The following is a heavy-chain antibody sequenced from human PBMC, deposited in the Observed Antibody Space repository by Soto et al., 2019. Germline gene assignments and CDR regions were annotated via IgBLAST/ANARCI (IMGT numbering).Heavy chain of an antibody. Sequence: QVQLVESGGGVVQPGSSLRLSCSASGFSFKNYAFHWVRQAPGKGLEWVALISHNDEPKIFYADSVQGRFTISRDNFKNTVYLQMNSLRDEDTAVYPCARCVRAESYYNAFDYWGQGAQVTVSS. J-gene: IGHJ4*01. D-gene: IGHD3-10*01. CDR2: ISHNDEPKI. CDR3: ARCVRAESYYNAFDY. CDR1: GFSFKNYA. V-gene: IGHV3-30-3*01.